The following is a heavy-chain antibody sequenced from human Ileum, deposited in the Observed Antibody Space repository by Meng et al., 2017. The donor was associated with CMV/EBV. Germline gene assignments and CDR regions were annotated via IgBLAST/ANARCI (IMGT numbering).Heavy chain of an antibody. Sequence: GASLKISCATSGFTFSDYGVSWVRQAPGKGLEWVALIRISAHTGTAEYAPSVKGRFTVSSDDSESVAYLQMNSLRTDDTAVYYCTRDRGVVSPPDFWGQGTLVTVSS. CDR3: TRDRGVVSPPDF. CDR2: IRISAHTGTA. V-gene: IGHV3-49*04. D-gene: IGHD3-10*01. CDR1: GFTFSDYG. J-gene: IGHJ4*02.